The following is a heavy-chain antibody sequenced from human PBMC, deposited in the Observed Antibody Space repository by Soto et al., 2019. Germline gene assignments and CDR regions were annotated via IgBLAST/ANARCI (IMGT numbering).Heavy chain of an antibody. CDR2: IKSKTNGGTT. D-gene: IGHD2-2*01. J-gene: IGHJ4*02. CDR3: TRHPLGYCSSSSCYDYFDY. CDR1: GFTFSNAW. Sequence: GGSLRLSCAASGFTFSNAWMSWVRQAPGKGLEWVGRIKSKTNGGTTDYAAPVQGRFTISRDDSENTLYLQMNSLKTEDTAVYYCTRHPLGYCSSSSCYDYFDYWGQGTLVTSPQ. V-gene: IGHV3-15*01.